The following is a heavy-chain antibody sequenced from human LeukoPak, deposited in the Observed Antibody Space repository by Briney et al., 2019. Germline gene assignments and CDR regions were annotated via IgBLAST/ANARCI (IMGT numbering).Heavy chain of an antibody. CDR1: GYSFTSYW. V-gene: IGHV5-51*01. CDR3: ASMGVGATNAQSIRAAFDI. CDR2: IYPGDSDT. J-gene: IGHJ3*02. D-gene: IGHD1-26*01. Sequence: GESLKISCKGSGYSFTSYWIGWVRQMPGKGLEWMGIIYPGDSDTRYSPSFQGQVTISADKSISTAYLQWSSLKASDTAMYYCASMGVGATNAQSIRAAFDIWGQGTMVTVSS.